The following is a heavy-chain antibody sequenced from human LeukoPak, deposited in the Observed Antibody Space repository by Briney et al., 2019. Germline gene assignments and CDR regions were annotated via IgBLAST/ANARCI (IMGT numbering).Heavy chain of an antibody. D-gene: IGHD1-26*01. CDR2: IYYSGST. CDR1: GGSISSYY. CDR3: ARVSRGKKGDGMDV. Sequence: PSETLSLTCTVSGGSISSYYWSWIRQPPGKELEWIGYIYYSGSTNCNPSLKSRVTISVDTSKNQFSLKLSSVTAADTAVYYCARVSRGKKGDGMDVWGQGTTVTVSS. V-gene: IGHV4-59*12. J-gene: IGHJ6*02.